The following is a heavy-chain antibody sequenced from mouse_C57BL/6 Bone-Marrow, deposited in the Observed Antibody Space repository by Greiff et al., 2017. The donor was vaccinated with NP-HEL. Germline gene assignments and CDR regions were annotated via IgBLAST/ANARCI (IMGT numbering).Heavy chain of an antibody. D-gene: IGHD2-4*01. J-gene: IGHJ3*01. CDR2: ISYDGSN. Sequence: EVQVVESGPGLVKPSQSLSLTCSVTGYSITSGYYWNWIRQFPGNKLEWMGYISYDGSNNYNPSLKNRISITRDTSKNQFFLKLNSVTTEDTATYYCAREGIYYDYDGFAYWGQGTLVTVSA. CDR1: GYSITSGYY. CDR3: AREGIYYDYDGFAY. V-gene: IGHV3-6*01.